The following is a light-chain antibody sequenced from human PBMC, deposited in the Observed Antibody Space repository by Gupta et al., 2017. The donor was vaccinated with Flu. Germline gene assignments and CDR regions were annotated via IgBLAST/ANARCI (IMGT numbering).Light chain of an antibody. CDR1: SGDVGGYNY. Sequence: QSALTQPRSVSGSPGQSVTISCTGTSGDVGGYNYVSWYQQHPGKAPKLIIYDVNQRPSGVPDRFSGSRSGNTASLTISGLQAEDDADYYCCSYVGSYTWVFGGVTKLAVL. CDR3: CSYVGSYTWV. CDR2: DVN. J-gene: IGLJ3*02. V-gene: IGLV2-11*01.